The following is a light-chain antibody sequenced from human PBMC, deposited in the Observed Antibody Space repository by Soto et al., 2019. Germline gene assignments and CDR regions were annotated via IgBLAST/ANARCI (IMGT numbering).Light chain of an antibody. CDR2: GAS. CDR3: QQYKNWPLT. V-gene: IGKV3-15*01. CDR1: QSVSSN. J-gene: IGKJ4*01. Sequence: EIVMTQSPAALSVSPGERATLSCGASQSVSSNLAWYQQKPGQAPRLLIYGASTRATGIPARFSGSGSGTEFTLTISSLQSEDFAVYFCQQYKNWPLTFGGGTKVEIK.